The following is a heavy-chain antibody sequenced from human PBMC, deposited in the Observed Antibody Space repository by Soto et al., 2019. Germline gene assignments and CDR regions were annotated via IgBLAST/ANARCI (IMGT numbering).Heavy chain of an antibody. Sequence: QVQLVESGGGVVQPGGSLRLSCAASGFSFSSHTMHWVRQAPGKGLEWLSLMSHDGNIKFYADSVKGRFTISRDNSKNILYRQMNNLRPEDTALYYCASTQFLIIVASGNYWGQGTLVTVSS. CDR1: GFSFSSHT. D-gene: IGHD3-3*01. V-gene: IGHV3-30-3*01. CDR2: MSHDGNIK. CDR3: ASTQFLIIVASGNY. J-gene: IGHJ4*02.